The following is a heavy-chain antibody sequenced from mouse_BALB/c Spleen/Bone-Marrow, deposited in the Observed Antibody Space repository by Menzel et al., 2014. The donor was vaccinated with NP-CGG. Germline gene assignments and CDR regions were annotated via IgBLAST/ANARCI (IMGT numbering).Heavy chain of an antibody. CDR2: INPYNGDT. V-gene: IGHV1-20*02. CDR1: GYSFTGYF. D-gene: IGHD1-1*01. Sequence: VQLQQSGPELVKPGASVKISCKASGYSFTGYFMNWVMQSHGKSLEWIGRINPYNGDTFYNQKFKGKATLTVDKSSSTAHMELRSLASEDSAVYYCARSGYYGSSYFDYWGQGTPLPVSS. J-gene: IGHJ2*01. CDR3: ARSGYYGSSYFDY.